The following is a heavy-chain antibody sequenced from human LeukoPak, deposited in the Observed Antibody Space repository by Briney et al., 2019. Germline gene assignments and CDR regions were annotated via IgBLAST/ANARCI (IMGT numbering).Heavy chain of an antibody. CDR1: GGTFSSYA. CDR2: IIPIFGTA. V-gene: IGHV1-69*06. CDR3: ARVNCSSTSCYEYYFDY. D-gene: IGHD2-2*01. J-gene: IGHJ4*02. Sequence: SVKVSCKASGGTFSSYAISWVRQAPGQGLEWMGGIIPIFGTANYAQKFQGRVTITADKSTSTAYMELSSLRSEDTAVYCCARVNCSSTSCYEYYFDYWGQGTLVTVSS.